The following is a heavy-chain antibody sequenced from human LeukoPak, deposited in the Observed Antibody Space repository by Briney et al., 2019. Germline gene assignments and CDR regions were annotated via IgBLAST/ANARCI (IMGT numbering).Heavy chain of an antibody. CDR2: ISSSSSYI. CDR1: GFTFSSYS. J-gene: IGHJ5*02. D-gene: IGHD2-2*01. CDR3: ARIVVPAAMRGGWFDP. V-gene: IGHV3-21*01. Sequence: GGPLRLSCAASGFTFSSYSMNWVRQAPGKGLEWVSSISSSSSYIYYADSVKGRFTISRDNAKNSLYLQMNSLRAEDTAVYYCARIVVPAAMRGGWFDPWGQGTLVTVSS.